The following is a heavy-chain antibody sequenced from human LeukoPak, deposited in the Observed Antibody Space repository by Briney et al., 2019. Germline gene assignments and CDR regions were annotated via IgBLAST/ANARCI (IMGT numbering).Heavy chain of an antibody. CDR2: ISYDGSNK. V-gene: IGHV3-30-3*01. Sequence: GGSLRLSCADSGFTFSSYAMHWVRQAPGKGLEWVAVISYDGSNKYYADSVKGRFTISRDNSKNTLYLQMNSLRAEDTAVYYCARDRLTRGFDPWGQGTLVTVSS. CDR3: ARDRLTRGFDP. CDR1: GFTFSSYA. D-gene: IGHD2-2*01. J-gene: IGHJ5*02.